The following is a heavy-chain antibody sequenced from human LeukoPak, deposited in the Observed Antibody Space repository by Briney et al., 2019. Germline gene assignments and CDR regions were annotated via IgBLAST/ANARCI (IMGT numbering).Heavy chain of an antibody. CDR1: GFTFSDYY. D-gene: IGHD3-16*01. Sequence: GGSLRLSCAASGFTFSDYYMSWIRQAPGKGLEWVSHISSSGSTIYYADSVKGRFTISRDNAKNSLYLQMNSLRAEDTAVYYCASWGLLPRPFQHWGQGTLVTVSS. V-gene: IGHV3-11*01. CDR3: ASWGLLPRPFQH. J-gene: IGHJ1*01. CDR2: ISSSGSTI.